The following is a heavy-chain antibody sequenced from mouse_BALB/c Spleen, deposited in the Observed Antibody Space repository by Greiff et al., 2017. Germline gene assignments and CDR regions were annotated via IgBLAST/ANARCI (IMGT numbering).Heavy chain of an antibody. CDR1: GYTFTDYN. CDR2: INPNNGGT. D-gene: IGHD2-1*01. CDR3: ARSGYGNYYAMDY. Sequence: DVKLQESGPELVKPGASVKIPCKASGYTFTDYNMDWVKQSHGKSLEWIGDINPNNGGTIYNQKFKGKATLTVDKSSSTAYMELRSLTSEDTAVYYCARSGYGNYYAMDYWGQGTSVTVSS. J-gene: IGHJ4*01. V-gene: IGHV1-18*01.